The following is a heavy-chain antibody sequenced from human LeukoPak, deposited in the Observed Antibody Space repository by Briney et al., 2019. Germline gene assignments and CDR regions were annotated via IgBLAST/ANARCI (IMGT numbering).Heavy chain of an antibody. V-gene: IGHV4-39*01. J-gene: IGHJ4*02. CDR2: IYYSGST. CDR1: GGSISSSSYY. D-gene: IGHD3-9*01. CDR3: ARGFLTGLYFDY. Sequence: SETLSLTCTVSGGSISSSSYYWGWFRQPPGKGLEWIGSIYYSGSTYYNPSLKSRVTISVDTSKNQFSLKLSSVTAADTAVYYCARGFLTGLYFDYWGQGTLVTVSS.